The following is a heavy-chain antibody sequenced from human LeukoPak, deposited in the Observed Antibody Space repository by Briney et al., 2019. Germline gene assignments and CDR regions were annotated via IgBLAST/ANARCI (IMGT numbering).Heavy chain of an antibody. D-gene: IGHD6-13*01. Sequence: APVKVSCTASGYTFTGYYMHWVRQAPGQGLEWMGIINPSGGSTSYAQKFQGRVTMTRDTSTSTVYMELSSLRSEDTAVYYCARAAIAAAGTIRYFDYWGQGTLVTVSS. CDR3: ARAAIAAAGTIRYFDY. CDR1: GYTFTGYY. CDR2: INPSGGST. V-gene: IGHV1-46*01. J-gene: IGHJ4*02.